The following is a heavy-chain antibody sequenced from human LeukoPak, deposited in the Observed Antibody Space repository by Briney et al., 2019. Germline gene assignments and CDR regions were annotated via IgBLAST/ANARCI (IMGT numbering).Heavy chain of an antibody. CDR1: GFTVINNY. CDR3: ANSEFYVSGKYAGLDN. V-gene: IGHV3-53*01. D-gene: IGHD2/OR15-2a*01. CDR2: IGDDT. J-gene: IGHJ4*02. Sequence: SGGSLRLSCAASGFTVINNYMNWVRQAPGKGLEWVSTIGDDTYYADSVKGRITVSRDNSRNTLYLQMNFLGVEDTAVYYCANSEFYVSGKYAGLDNWGQGTLVTVSS.